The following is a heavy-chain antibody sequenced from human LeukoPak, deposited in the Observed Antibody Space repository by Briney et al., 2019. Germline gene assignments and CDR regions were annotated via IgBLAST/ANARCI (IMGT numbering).Heavy chain of an antibody. D-gene: IGHD3-22*01. J-gene: IGHJ3*02. Sequence: NPSETLSLICTVSGYSISSGYYWGWIRQPPGKGLGWIGSIYHSGSTYYNPSLKSRVTISVDTSKNQFSLKLSSVTAADTAVYYCARVYYYDSSGYYYGGAFDIWGQGTMVTVSS. CDR3: ARVYYYDSSGYYYGGAFDI. V-gene: IGHV4-38-2*02. CDR1: GYSISSGYY. CDR2: IYHSGST.